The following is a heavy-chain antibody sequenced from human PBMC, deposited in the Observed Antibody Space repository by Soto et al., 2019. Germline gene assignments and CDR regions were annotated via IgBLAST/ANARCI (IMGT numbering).Heavy chain of an antibody. V-gene: IGHV3-33*03. CDR1: GFSFISYC. CDR2: IWYDGSNK. J-gene: IGHJ3*01. D-gene: IGHD1-26*01. Sequence: PGGSLRLSCAASGFSFISYCIHWVRQAPGKGLDWVAVIWYDGSNKYYAESVKGRFTISRDNSKNTLYVQMNSLTVEDTAVYYCARAQYTRSYFDACDVWGQGTMVTVSS. CDR3: ARAQYTRSYFDACDV.